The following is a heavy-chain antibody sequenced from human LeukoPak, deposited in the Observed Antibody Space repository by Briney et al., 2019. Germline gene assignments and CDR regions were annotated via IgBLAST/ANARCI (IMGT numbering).Heavy chain of an antibody. CDR2: IYYSGST. Sequence: SETLSLTCTVSGGSISSYYWSWIRQPPGKGLEWIGYIYYSGSTNYNPSLKSRVTISVDTSKNQFSLKLSFVTAADTAVYYCARGRGRFITMIAAFNNGAQEPLVTVPS. CDR3: ARGRGRFITMIAAFNN. D-gene: IGHD3-22*01. CDR1: GGSISSYY. V-gene: IGHV4-59*12. J-gene: IGHJ4*02.